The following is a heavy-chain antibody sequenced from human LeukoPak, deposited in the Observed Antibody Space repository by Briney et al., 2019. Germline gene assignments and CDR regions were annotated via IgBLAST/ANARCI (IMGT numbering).Heavy chain of an antibody. V-gene: IGHV3-23*01. CDR3: AKDHYGGNSGHDAFDI. CDR2: ISGSGGST. CDR1: GFTFNSYS. J-gene: IGHJ3*02. Sequence: SGGSLRLSCSASGFTFNSYSMSWVRQAPGKGLEWVSAISGSGGSTYYADSVKGRFTISRDNSKNTLYLQMNSLRAEDTAVYYCAKDHYGGNSGHDAFDIWGQGTMVTVSS. D-gene: IGHD4-23*01.